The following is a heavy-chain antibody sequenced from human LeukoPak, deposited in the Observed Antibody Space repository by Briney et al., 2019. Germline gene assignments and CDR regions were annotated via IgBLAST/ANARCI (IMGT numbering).Heavy chain of an antibody. Sequence: GGSLRLSCAASGFTFSSYDMHWVRRATGKGLEWVSAIGTAGDTYYPGSVKGRFTISRENAKNSLYLQMNSLRAGDTAVYYCARVPRVAAADNRLGAFDIWGQGTMVTVSS. J-gene: IGHJ3*02. V-gene: IGHV3-13*01. CDR3: ARVPRVAAADNRLGAFDI. CDR2: IGTAGDT. D-gene: IGHD6-13*01. CDR1: GFTFSSYD.